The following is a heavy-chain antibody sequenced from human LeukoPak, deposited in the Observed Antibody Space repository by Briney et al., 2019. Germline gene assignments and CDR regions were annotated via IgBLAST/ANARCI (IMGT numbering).Heavy chain of an antibody. Sequence: SQTLSLTCTISGERVSSNGAAWNWIRQSPSRGLEWLGRTYYRSKWYNEYAPSVKGRMTISPDTSKNQFSLQLNSVTPEDTAVYYCVRGNYNFDYWGQGTLVTVSS. CDR3: VRGNYNFDY. J-gene: IGHJ4*02. CDR1: GERVSSNGAA. V-gene: IGHV6-1*01. CDR2: TYYRSKWYN. D-gene: IGHD1-7*01.